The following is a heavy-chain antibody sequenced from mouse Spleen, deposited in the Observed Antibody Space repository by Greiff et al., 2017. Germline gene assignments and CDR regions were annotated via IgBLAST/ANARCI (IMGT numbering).Heavy chain of an antibody. V-gene: IGHV5-9-1*01. Sequence: EVKLVESGGGLVRPGGSLKLSCAASGFTFSSYAMSWVRQTPEKRLEWVATISSGGSYTYYPDSVKGRFTISRDNAKNTLYLQMSSLRSEDTAMYYCASSSLYYYAMDYWGQGTSVTVSS. CDR2: ISSGGSYT. CDR3: ASSSLYYYAMDY. CDR1: GFTFSSYA. D-gene: IGHD1-1*01. J-gene: IGHJ4*01.